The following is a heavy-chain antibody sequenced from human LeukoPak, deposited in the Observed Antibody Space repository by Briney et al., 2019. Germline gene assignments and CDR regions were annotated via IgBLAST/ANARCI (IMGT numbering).Heavy chain of an antibody. Sequence: GGSLRLSCAASGFTFSSYAMHWVRQAPGKGLEWVAVISYDGSNKYYAGSVKGRFTISRDNSKNTLYLQMNSLRAEDTAVYYCARERSRYFDYWGQGTLVTVSS. CDR3: ARERSRYFDY. CDR2: ISYDGSNK. CDR1: GFTFSSYA. V-gene: IGHV3-30*04. J-gene: IGHJ4*02.